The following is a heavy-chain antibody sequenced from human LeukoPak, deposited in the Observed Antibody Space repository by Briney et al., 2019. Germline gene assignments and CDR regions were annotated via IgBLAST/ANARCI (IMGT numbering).Heavy chain of an antibody. CDR2: ISSSSSYI. CDR1: GGSISSGGYY. J-gene: IGHJ6*02. V-gene: IGHV3-11*06. CDR3: VGSIAAAGTGMDV. D-gene: IGHD6-13*01. Sequence: LSLTCSVSGGSISSGGYYWSWIRQHPGKGLEWVSSISSSSSYIYYADSVKGRFTISRDNAKNSLCLQMNSLRAEDTAVYYCVGSIAAAGTGMDVWGQGTTATVSS.